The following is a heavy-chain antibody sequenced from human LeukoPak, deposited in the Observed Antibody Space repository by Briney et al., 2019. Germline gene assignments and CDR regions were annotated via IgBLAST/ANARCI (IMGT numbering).Heavy chain of an antibody. Sequence: ASVKVSCKASGYTFTSYYMHWVRQAPGQGLEWMGIINPSGGSTSYAQKFQGRVTMTRDTSTSTAYMELSSLRSEDTAVYYCARDRVLRFLEWPLNWFDPWGQGTLVTVSS. J-gene: IGHJ5*02. D-gene: IGHD3-3*01. CDR3: ARDRVLRFLEWPLNWFDP. CDR2: INPSGGST. CDR1: GYTFTSYY. V-gene: IGHV1-46*01.